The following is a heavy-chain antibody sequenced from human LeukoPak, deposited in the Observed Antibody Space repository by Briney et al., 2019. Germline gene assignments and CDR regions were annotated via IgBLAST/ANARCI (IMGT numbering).Heavy chain of an antibody. V-gene: IGHV3-7*01. Sequence: GGSLRLSCAASGSTFSSYWMSWVRQPPGKGLEWVANIKHDGSEKYYVDSVKGRFTISRDNARTSLYLQMNSLRAEDTAVYYCARVGTAEGTLEDYWGQGTLVTVSS. CDR2: IKHDGSEK. D-gene: IGHD6-13*01. CDR1: GSTFSSYW. CDR3: ARVGTAEGTLEDY. J-gene: IGHJ4*02.